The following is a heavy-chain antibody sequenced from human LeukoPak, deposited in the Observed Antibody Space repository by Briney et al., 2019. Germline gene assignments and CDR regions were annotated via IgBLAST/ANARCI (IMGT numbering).Heavy chain of an antibody. V-gene: IGHV3-15*01. CDR3: GTGDCSSGGSCHAFDI. CDR1: GFTFSDVW. J-gene: IGHJ3*02. D-gene: IGHD2-15*01. CDR2: IRRKVDGETT. Sequence: NPGGSLRLSCAASGFTFSDVWMTWVRQVPGEGLEWVGRIRRKVDGETTDYAAPVKGRFTISRDDSKNTLYLQMNSLKSEDSAVYYCGTGDCSSGGSCHAFDIWGHGTMVTVSS.